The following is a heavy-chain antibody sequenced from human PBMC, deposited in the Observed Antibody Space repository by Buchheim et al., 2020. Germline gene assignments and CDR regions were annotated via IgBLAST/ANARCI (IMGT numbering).Heavy chain of an antibody. Sequence: QLQLQESGSRLVKPSQTLSLTCAVSGGSISSGGYSWSWIRQPPGKGLEWVGDIFHSGSTYFTASLKSRVTISVDRYNNRFSLKLSSVTAADTAVYYCARASHYYDSSGYYYLSAFDIWGQGT. CDR2: IFHSGST. CDR3: ARASHYYDSSGYYYLSAFDI. J-gene: IGHJ3*02. CDR1: GGSISSGGYS. V-gene: IGHV4-30-2*01. D-gene: IGHD3-22*01.